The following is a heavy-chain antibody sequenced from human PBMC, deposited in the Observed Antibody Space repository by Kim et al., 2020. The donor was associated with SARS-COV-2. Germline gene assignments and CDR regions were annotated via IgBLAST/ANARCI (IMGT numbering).Heavy chain of an antibody. D-gene: IGHD3-10*01. V-gene: IGHV3-23*01. Sequence: ADSVKGRFTISRDNSKNTLYLQMNSLRAEDTAVYYCAKVDSGSYYAHFDYWGQGTLVTVSS. J-gene: IGHJ4*02. CDR3: AKVDSGSYYAHFDY.